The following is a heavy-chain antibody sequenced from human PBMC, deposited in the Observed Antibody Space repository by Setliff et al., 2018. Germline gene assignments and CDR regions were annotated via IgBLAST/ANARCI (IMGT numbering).Heavy chain of an antibody. D-gene: IGHD1-26*01. J-gene: IGHJ4*02. CDR3: ARGLNSESWTFRY. CDR2: FNRTRKI. V-gene: IGHV4-34*01. Sequence: PSETLSLTCEVSGGSFSDYYWSWIRQSPGKGLEWLGDFNRTRKIDYSPSLKSRLTISVDTSKKQFSLHLNSVTAADTAIYYCARGLNSESWTFRYWSQGILVTVSS. CDR1: GGSFSDYY.